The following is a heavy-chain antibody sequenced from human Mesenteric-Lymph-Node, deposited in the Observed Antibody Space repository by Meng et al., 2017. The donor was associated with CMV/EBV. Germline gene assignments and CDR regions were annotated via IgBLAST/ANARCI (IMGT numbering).Heavy chain of an antibody. CDR2: INPNSGGT. CDR3: ARDYSKVAFGMDV. V-gene: IGHV1-2*02. CDR1: GYTFTGYC. Sequence: ASVKVSCKASGYTFTGYCMHWVRQAPGQGLEWMGWINPNSGGTNYAQKFQGRVTMTRDTSISTAYMELSRLRSDDTAVYYCARDYSKVAFGMDVWGQGTTVTVSS. J-gene: IGHJ6*02. D-gene: IGHD5-12*01.